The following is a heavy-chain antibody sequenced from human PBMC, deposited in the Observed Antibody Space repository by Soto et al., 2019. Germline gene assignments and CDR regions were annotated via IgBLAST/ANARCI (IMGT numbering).Heavy chain of an antibody. V-gene: IGHV4-59*08. CDR1: GGSISSYY. Sequence: SETLSLTCTVSGGSISSYYWSWIRQPPGKGLEWIGYIYYSGSTNYNPSLKSRVTISVDTSKNQFSLKLSSVTAADTAVYYCARLGDYGDYYYYYYYMDVWGKGTTVTVSS. CDR2: IYYSGST. D-gene: IGHD4-17*01. J-gene: IGHJ6*03. CDR3: ARLGDYGDYYYYYYYMDV.